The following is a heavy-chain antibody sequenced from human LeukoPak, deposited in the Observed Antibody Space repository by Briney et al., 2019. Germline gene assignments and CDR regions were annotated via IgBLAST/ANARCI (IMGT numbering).Heavy chain of an antibody. CDR3: ARSTLDYYDSSGYYPPLGY. CDR1: GFTVSSNY. Sequence: GGSLRLSCAASGFTVSSNYMSWVRQAPGKGLEWVSVIYSGGSTYYADSVKGRFTISRDNSKNTLYLQMNSLRAEDTAVYYCARSTLDYYDSSGYYPPLGYWGQGTLVTVSS. V-gene: IGHV3-66*01. D-gene: IGHD3-22*01. CDR2: IYSGGST. J-gene: IGHJ4*02.